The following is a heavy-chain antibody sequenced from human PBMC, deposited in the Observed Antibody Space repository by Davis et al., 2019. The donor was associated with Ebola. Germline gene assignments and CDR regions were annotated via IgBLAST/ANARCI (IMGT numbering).Heavy chain of an antibody. J-gene: IGHJ4*02. D-gene: IGHD4-17*01. CDR3: ARVNRHGDPDY. Sequence: ASVPVSRQASGYTFTSYAMHWLRQPPAQRLEWMGWINAGNGNTKYSQKFQGRVTITRDTSASTAYMELSSLRSEDTAVYYCARVNRHGDPDYWGQGTLVTVSS. CDR2: INAGNGNT. V-gene: IGHV1-3*01. CDR1: GYTFTSYA.